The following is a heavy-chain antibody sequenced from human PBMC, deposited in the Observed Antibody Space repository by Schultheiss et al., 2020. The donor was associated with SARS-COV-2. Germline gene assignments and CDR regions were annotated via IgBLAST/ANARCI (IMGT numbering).Heavy chain of an antibody. V-gene: IGHV3-23*01. D-gene: IGHD4-11*01. CDR3: ARAALMTTPYEDAFDI. CDR2: ISGSGGST. Sequence: GGSLRLSCAASGFTFSSYWMSWVRQAPGKGLEWVSAISGSGGSTSYAQKFQGRVTMTRDTSTSTVYMELSRLRSDDTAVYYCARAALMTTPYEDAFDIWGQGTMVTVSS. J-gene: IGHJ3*02. CDR1: GFTFSSYW.